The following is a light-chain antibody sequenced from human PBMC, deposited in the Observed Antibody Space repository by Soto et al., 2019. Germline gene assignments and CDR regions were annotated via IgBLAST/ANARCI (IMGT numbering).Light chain of an antibody. CDR2: DVS. V-gene: IGLV2-14*01. Sequence: QSALTQPASVSGSPGQSITISCTGTSSDVGGYNYVSWYQQHPGKAPKLTIYDVSNRPSGVSNRFSGSKSGNTASLTISGLQAEDEVDYICSSYTTSSTVVFAGGTKLTVL. J-gene: IGLJ2*01. CDR1: SSDVGGYNY. CDR3: SSYTTSSTVV.